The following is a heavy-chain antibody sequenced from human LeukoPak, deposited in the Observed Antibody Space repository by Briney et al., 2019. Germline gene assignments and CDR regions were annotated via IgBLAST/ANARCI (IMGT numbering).Heavy chain of an antibody. CDR3: ARGGVLKSVDN. CDR2: IYDIGST. D-gene: IGHD3-16*01. Sequence: SETLSLTCTVSGGSISSYYWSWIRQPPGKGLEWIGNIYDIGSTTYDPSLKSRVTISVDTSKNQFSLKLSSVTAADTAVYYCARGGVLKSVDNWGQGTLVTVSS. V-gene: IGHV4-59*01. J-gene: IGHJ4*02. CDR1: GGSISSYY.